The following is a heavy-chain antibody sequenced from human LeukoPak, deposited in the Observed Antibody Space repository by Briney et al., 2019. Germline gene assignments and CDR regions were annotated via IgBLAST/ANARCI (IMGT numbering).Heavy chain of an antibody. D-gene: IGHD2-2*01. CDR2: IYYSGST. CDR3: ARAGWRIVVVPAAKDNWFDP. V-gene: IGHV4-39*07. CDR1: GGSISSSSYY. Sequence: SETLSLTCTVSGGSISSSSYYWGWIRQPPGKGLEWIGSIYYSGSTYYNPSLKSRVTISVDASKNQFSLKLTSVTAADTAVYYCARAGWRIVVVPAAKDNWFDPWGQGTLVTVSS. J-gene: IGHJ5*02.